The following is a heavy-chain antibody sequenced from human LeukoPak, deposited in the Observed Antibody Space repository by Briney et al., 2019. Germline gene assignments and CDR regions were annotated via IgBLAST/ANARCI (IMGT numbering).Heavy chain of an antibody. CDR1: GGSFSGYY. J-gene: IGHJ5*02. D-gene: IGHD3-10*01. V-gene: IGHV4-34*01. CDR3: ARDAYRGVTQFDP. Sequence: SETLSLTCAVYGGSFSGYYWSWIRQPPGKGREWIGEINHSGSTNYNPSLKSRVTISVDTSKNQFSVKLSSVTAADTAVYYCARDAYRGVTQFDPWGQGTLVTVSS. CDR2: INHSGST.